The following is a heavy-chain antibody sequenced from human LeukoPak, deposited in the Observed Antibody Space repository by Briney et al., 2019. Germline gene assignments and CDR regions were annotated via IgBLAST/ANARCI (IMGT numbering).Heavy chain of an antibody. CDR3: ARGIDY. J-gene: IGHJ4*02. CDR2: ISYDRSNR. Sequence: GGSPRLSCAASGFTFSSYGMHWVRQAPGKGLEWVAVISYDRSNRFYADSLKGRFTISRDNSKNTLYLQMNSLRAEDTAVYYCARGIDYWGRGTLVTVSS. CDR1: GFTFSSYG. V-gene: IGHV3-30*03.